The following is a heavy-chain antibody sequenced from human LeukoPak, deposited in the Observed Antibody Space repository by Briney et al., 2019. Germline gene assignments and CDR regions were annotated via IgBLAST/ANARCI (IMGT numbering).Heavy chain of an antibody. CDR2: IYYSGST. V-gene: IGHV4-59*01. CDR3: ARQQLSQLYYFDY. J-gene: IGHJ4*02. Sequence: SETLSLTCTVSGGSISSYYWSWIRQPPGKGLEWIGYIYYSGSTNYNPSRKSRVTISVDTSKNQFSLKLSSVTAADTAVYYCARQQLSQLYYFDYWGQGTLVSVSS. CDR1: GGSISSYY. D-gene: IGHD6-13*01.